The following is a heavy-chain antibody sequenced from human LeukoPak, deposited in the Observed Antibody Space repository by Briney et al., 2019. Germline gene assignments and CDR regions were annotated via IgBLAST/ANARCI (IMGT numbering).Heavy chain of an antibody. CDR2: INHSGST. CDR1: GGSFSGYY. D-gene: IGHD6-19*01. J-gene: IGHJ4*02. V-gene: IGHV4-34*01. Sequence: PSETLSLTCAVYGGSFSGYYWSWIRQPPGQGLEWIGEINHSGSTNYNPSLKSRVTISVDTSKNQFSLKLSSVTAADTAVYYCARGPGYSSGWCNYWGQGTLVTVSS. CDR3: ARGPGYSSGWCNY.